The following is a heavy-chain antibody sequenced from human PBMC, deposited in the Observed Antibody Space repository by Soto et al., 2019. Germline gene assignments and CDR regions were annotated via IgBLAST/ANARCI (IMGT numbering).Heavy chain of an antibody. D-gene: IGHD3-10*01. Sequence: GASLSLSCAASGFTFSSYAMSWVRQAPGKGLEWVSAISGSGGSTYYADSVKGRFTISRDNSKNTLYLQMNSLRAEDTAVYYCAKDHYGSGSYYANYFDYWGQGTLVTVSS. CDR1: GFTFSSYA. CDR2: ISGSGGST. J-gene: IGHJ4*02. V-gene: IGHV3-23*01. CDR3: AKDHYGSGSYYANYFDY.